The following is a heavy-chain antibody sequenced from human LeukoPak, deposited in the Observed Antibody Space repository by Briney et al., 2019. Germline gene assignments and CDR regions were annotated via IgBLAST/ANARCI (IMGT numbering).Heavy chain of an antibody. CDR2: INHSGST. CDR1: GGSFSGYY. J-gene: IGHJ4*02. D-gene: IGHD5-12*01. CDR3: ARASGYAEVEY. Sequence: SETLSLTCAVYGGSFSGYYWSWIRQPPGKGLEWIGEINHSGSTNYNPSLKSRVTISVDTSKNQFSLKLSSVTAADTAVYYCARASGYAEVEYWGQGTLVTVSS. V-gene: IGHV4-34*01.